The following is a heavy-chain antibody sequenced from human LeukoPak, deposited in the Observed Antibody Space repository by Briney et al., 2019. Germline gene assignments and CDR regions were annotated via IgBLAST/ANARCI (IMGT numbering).Heavy chain of an antibody. CDR1: GGSISSSSYY. CDR3: ARLMVRGVRGFDP. D-gene: IGHD3-10*01. J-gene: IGHJ5*02. CDR2: IYYSGST. Sequence: SETLSFTCTGSGGSISSSSYYWGWIRQPPGKGLEWIGSIYYSGSTYYNPSLKSRVTISVDTSKNQFSLRLSSVTAADTAVYYCARLMVRGVRGFDPWGQGTLVTVSS. V-gene: IGHV4-39*01.